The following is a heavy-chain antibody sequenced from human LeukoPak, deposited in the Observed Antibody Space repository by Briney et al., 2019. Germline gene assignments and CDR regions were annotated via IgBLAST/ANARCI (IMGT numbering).Heavy chain of an antibody. CDR1: GFTFSSYG. J-gene: IGHJ4*02. V-gene: IGHV3-30*02. CDR3: AKDRTYSGYDALDY. D-gene: IGHD5-12*01. CDR2: IWYDGSNK. Sequence: PGGSLRLSCAASGFTFSSYGMHWVRQAPGKGLEWVAVIWYDGSNKYYADSVKGRFTISRDNSKNTLYLQMNSLRTEDTALYYCAKDRTYSGYDALDYWGQGTLVTVSS.